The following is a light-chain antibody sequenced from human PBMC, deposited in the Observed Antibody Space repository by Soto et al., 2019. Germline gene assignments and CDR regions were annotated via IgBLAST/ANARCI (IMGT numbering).Light chain of an antibody. J-gene: IGKJ1*01. CDR3: QQYEIAPKT. CDR2: GAS. V-gene: IGKV3-20*01. Sequence: EIVLTKSPGTLSLSPGERATLSCRASQSLVSNHLAWYQQKPGQAPRLLIYGASSRATGIPDRFSGSGSGTDFTLSISRVEPEDFAVYYCQQYEIAPKTFGQGTKVEIK. CDR1: QSLVSNH.